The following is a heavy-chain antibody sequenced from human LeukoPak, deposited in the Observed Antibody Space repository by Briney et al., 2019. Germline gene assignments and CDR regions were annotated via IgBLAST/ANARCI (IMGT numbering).Heavy chain of an antibody. CDR3: ARDPLSSGWTGV. J-gene: IGHJ4*02. CDR2: INTDGSST. CDR1: GFTVSSYW. D-gene: IGHD6-19*01. Sequence: PGGSLRLSCAASGFTVSSYWMHWVRQAPGKGLVWVSRINTDGSSTSYADSVKGRFTISRDNAKNTLYLQMNCMRGEDTAVYYCARDPLSSGWTGVWGQGTLVTVSS. V-gene: IGHV3-74*01.